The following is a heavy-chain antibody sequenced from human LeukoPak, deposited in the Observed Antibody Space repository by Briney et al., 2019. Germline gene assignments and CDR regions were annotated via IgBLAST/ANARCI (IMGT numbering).Heavy chain of an antibody. CDR1: GDSISNYY. Sequence: SETLSLTCTVSGDSISNYYWSWIRQPPGKGLKWIGYIYYSGSTNYNPSLRSRVTVSVDTSKNQFSLKLSSVTAADTAVYYCARQGCSGNTCFYAFDIWGQGTMVTVSS. CDR2: IYYSGST. V-gene: IGHV4-59*08. J-gene: IGHJ3*02. CDR3: ARQGCSGNTCFYAFDI. D-gene: IGHD2-2*01.